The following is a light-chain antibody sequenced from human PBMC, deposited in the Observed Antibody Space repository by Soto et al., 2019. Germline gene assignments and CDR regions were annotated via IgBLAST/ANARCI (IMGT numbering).Light chain of an antibody. CDR1: ESISSW. V-gene: IGKV1-5*03. CDR2: KAS. Sequence: DIQRTQSPSTLSASVGDRVTIPCRSSESISSWLAWYQQQPGKAPKLLIYKASNLESGVPSRFSGSGSGTEFTLTISSLQTDDFATYYCQQYNSFSPWTFGQGTKVDIK. J-gene: IGKJ1*01. CDR3: QQYNSFSPWT.